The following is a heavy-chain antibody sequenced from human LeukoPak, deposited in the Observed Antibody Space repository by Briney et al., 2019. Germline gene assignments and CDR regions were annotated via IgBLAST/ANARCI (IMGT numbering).Heavy chain of an antibody. V-gene: IGHV3-23*01. CDR3: AKWGDYDVLTGYYVPDY. D-gene: IGHD3-9*01. CDR2: ILGSGGST. Sequence: TGASLRLSCAASGFTFSNYAMSWVRQAPGKGLEWVSAILGSGGSTYYAVPVKGRFTVSRDNSKSTLYLQMNSPRAEDTALYYCAKWGDYDVLTGYYVPDYWGQGTLVTVSS. CDR1: GFTFSNYA. J-gene: IGHJ4*02.